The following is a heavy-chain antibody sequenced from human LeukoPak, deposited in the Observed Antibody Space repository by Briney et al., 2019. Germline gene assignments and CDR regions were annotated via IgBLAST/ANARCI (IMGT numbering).Heavy chain of an antibody. CDR2: INPSGGST. Sequence: ASVKVSCKASGYSFTGYYLDWVRQAPGQGLEWMGIINPSGGSTSYAQKFQGRVTMTRDTSTSTVYMELSSLRPEDTAVYYCARESTGEKDFDYWGQGTLVTVSS. J-gene: IGHJ4*02. CDR1: GYSFTGYY. V-gene: IGHV1-46*01. CDR3: ARESTGEKDFDY. D-gene: IGHD1-1*01.